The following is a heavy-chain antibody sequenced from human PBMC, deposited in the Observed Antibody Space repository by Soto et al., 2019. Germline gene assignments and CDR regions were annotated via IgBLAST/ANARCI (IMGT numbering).Heavy chain of an antibody. J-gene: IGHJ2*01. CDR2: ISYDGSNK. D-gene: IGHD5-12*01. CDR1: GFTFSSYA. V-gene: IGHV3-30-3*01. CDR3: ARDGVEMATIRFGYLVNWYFDL. Sequence: QVQLVESGGGVVQPGRSLRLSCAASGFTFSSYAMHWVRQAPGKGLEWVAVISYDGSNKYYADSVKGRFTISRDNSKNTLYLQMNSLRAEDTAVYYCARDGVEMATIRFGYLVNWYFDLWGRGTLVTVSS.